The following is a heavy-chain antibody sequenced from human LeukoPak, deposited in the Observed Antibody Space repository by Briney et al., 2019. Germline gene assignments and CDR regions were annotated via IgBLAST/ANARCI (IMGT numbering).Heavy chain of an antibody. V-gene: IGHV3-30*04. Sequence: GKSLRLSCAASGFTFSNYAMHWVRQPPGKGLEWVAVIYYDGSKKYYADSVKGRFTISRDNSKNTLYLQMDSLRAEDTAVYYCATAQREYYYDSSGIMGNWGQGTLVTVSS. CDR2: IYYDGSKK. CDR3: ATAQREYYYDSSGIMGN. D-gene: IGHD3-22*01. J-gene: IGHJ4*02. CDR1: GFTFSNYA.